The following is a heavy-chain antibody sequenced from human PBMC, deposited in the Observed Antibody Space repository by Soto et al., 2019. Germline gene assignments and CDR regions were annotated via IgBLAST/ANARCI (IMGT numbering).Heavy chain of an antibody. V-gene: IGHV4-30-2*01. J-gene: IGHJ4*02. CDR1: GGSISSGDYS. CDR2: IYHSGST. D-gene: IGHD5-18*01. CDR3: ARSTPMATNFDF. Sequence: PSETLSLTSAVSGGSISSGDYSWSWIRQPPGKGLEWIGYIYHSGSTYYNPSLKSRVTISVDRSKNQFSLKLTSLTAADTAVYFCARSTPMATNFDFWGQGTLVTVSS.